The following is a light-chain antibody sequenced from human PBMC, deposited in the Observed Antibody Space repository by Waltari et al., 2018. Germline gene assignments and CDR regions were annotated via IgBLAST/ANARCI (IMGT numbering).Light chain of an antibody. Sequence: QSALTQPASVSGSPGQSITISCTGTNSDVGGYNYVSWYQQRPGKAPQLLVSEVTNRHAGVSMLFTGSKSDNTASLTISGLLAEDEADYYCSTYTNSSTYVFGTETKVTVL. CDR1: NSDVGGYNY. V-gene: IGLV2-14*01. J-gene: IGLJ1*01. CDR3: STYTNSSTYV. CDR2: EVT.